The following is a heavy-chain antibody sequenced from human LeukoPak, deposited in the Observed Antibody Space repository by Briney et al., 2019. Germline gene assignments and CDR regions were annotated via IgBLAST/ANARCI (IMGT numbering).Heavy chain of an antibody. V-gene: IGHV3-30*19. J-gene: IGHJ4*02. CDR3: ARGSVTKYRFFDN. CDR1: GFTFSTYG. Sequence: HTGGSLRLSCTASGFTFSTYGMHWVRQAPGKGLEWVAVISSDGRIKYYADSVKGRFTISRDNSENTMWLQMGSLRAEDTAVYYCARGSVTKYRFFDNWGQGTLVTVSS. D-gene: IGHD2-2*01. CDR2: ISSDGRIK.